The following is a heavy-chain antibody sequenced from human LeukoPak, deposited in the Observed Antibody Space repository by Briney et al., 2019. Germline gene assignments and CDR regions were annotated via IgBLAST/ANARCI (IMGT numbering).Heavy chain of an antibody. J-gene: IGHJ4*02. CDR1: GVSFDDYY. CDR3: TRMTAGHDY. Sequence: SETLSLTCAVSGVSFDDYYWSWVRQTPGKGLEWIGEINHSGYTNDSPSLKSRVTLSIDTSRKQFSLNLRSVTVADTGIYYCTRMTAGHDYWGQETLVTVSS. D-gene: IGHD2-21*02. V-gene: IGHV4-34*01. CDR2: INHSGYT.